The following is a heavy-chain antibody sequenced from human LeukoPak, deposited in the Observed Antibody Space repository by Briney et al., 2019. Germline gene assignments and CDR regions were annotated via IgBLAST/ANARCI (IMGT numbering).Heavy chain of an antibody. D-gene: IGHD6-19*01. J-gene: IGHJ4*02. CDR1: GGSISSYY. CDR2: IYYSGST. V-gene: IGHV4-59*08. CDR3: AGGRQWLAHDY. Sequence: SETLSLTCTVSGGSISSYYWSWIRQPPGKGLEWIGYIYYSGSTNYNPSLKSRVTISVDTSKNQFSLRLSSVAAADTAVYYFAGGRQWLAHDYWGQGTLVTVSS.